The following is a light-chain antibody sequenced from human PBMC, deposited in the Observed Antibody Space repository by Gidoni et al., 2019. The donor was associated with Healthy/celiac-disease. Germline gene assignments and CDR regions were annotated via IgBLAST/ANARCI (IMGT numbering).Light chain of an antibody. CDR3: QQYYSYPQT. CDR1: QGISSY. V-gene: IGKV1-8*01. J-gene: IGKJ1*01. Sequence: AIRMTQSPSSFSASTGDRVTITCRASQGISSYLAWYQQKPGKAPTLLIYAASTLQSGVPSRFSGSGSVTDFTLTISCLQSEDFATYYCQQYYSYPQTFXQXTKVEIK. CDR2: AAS.